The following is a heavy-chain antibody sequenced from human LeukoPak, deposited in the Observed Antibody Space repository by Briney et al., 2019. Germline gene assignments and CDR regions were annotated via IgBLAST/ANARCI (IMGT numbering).Heavy chain of an antibody. Sequence: ETLSLTCTVSGDSISSYYWSWIRQPPGKGLVWVSHINSDGSWTSYADSVKGRFTISKDNAKNTVYLQMNSLRAEDTAVYYCVSFYETYWGRGTLVTVSS. CDR1: GDSISSYY. D-gene: IGHD2/OR15-2a*01. J-gene: IGHJ4*02. CDR2: INSDGSWT. CDR3: VSFYETY. V-gene: IGHV3-74*01.